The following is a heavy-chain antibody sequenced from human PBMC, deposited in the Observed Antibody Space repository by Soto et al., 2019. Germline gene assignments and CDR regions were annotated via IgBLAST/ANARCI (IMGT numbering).Heavy chain of an antibody. CDR2: ISSSSSKI. Sequence: EVQLVESGGGLVKPGGSLRLFCAASGFTVSSYTMNWVRQAPGKGLEWVSSISSSSSKIYYVDSVKGRFTISRDNDKNSLYLHMSSLGAEDTAVYYCEGDGGTTFDFWGQGTLVTVSS. D-gene: IGHD4-4*01. CDR1: GFTVSSYT. CDR3: EGDGGTTFDF. V-gene: IGHV3-21*01. J-gene: IGHJ4*02.